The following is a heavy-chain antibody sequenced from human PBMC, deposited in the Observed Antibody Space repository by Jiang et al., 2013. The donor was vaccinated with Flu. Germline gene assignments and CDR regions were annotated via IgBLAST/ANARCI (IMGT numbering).Heavy chain of an antibody. J-gene: IGHJ3*02. CDR2: IYWSGST. Sequence: TLSLTCTVSGDSIDRFYWNWIRQSPGKGLEWIGYIYWSGSTSYNPSLKSRVAISVDTSNNQFFLKLTSVTAADTAVYYCSRWYNWNDGAFDIWGRGTMVTVSS. V-gene: IGHV4-59*13. CDR3: SRWYNWNDGAFDI. D-gene: IGHD1-20*01. CDR1: GDSIDRFY.